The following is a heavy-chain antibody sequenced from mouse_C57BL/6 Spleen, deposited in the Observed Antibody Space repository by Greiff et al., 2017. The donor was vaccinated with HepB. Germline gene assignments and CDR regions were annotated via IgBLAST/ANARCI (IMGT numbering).Heavy chain of an antibody. CDR3: VRSYYGSSPYWYFDV. J-gene: IGHJ1*03. CDR1: GFSFNTYA. CDR2: IRSKSNNYAT. V-gene: IGHV10-1*01. D-gene: IGHD1-1*01. Sequence: GGGLVQPKGSLTLSCAASGFSFNTYAMNWVRQAPGKGLEWVARIRSKSNNYATYYADSVKDRFTISRDDSESMLYLQMNNLKTEDTAMYYCVRSYYGSSPYWYFDVWGTGTTVTVSS.